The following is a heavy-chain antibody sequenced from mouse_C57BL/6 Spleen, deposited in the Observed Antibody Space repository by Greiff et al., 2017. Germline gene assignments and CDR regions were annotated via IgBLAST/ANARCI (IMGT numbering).Heavy chain of an antibody. CDR2: IDPSDSYT. V-gene: IGHV1-50*01. CDR3: AREGHYGSSAGIPY. Sequence: VQLQQPGAELVKPGASVKLSCKASGYTFTSYWMQWVKQRPGQGLEWIGEIDPSDSYTNYNQKFKGKATLTVDTSSSTAYMQLSRLTSEDSAVYYCAREGHYGSSAGIPYWGQGTLVTVAA. D-gene: IGHD1-1*01. J-gene: IGHJ3*01. CDR1: GYTFTSYW.